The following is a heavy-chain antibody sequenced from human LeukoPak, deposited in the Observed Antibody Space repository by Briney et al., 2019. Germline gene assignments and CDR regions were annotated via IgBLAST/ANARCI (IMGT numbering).Heavy chain of an antibody. CDR2: IYYSGST. D-gene: IGHD2-15*01. Sequence: SETLSHTCTVSGGSISSYYWSWIRQPPGKGLEWIGYIYYSGSTNYNPSLKSRVTISVDTSKNQFSLKLSSVTAADTAVYYCARDRCSGGSCYSDYWGQGTLVTVSS. CDR3: ARDRCSGGSCYSDY. J-gene: IGHJ4*02. CDR1: GGSISSYY. V-gene: IGHV4-59*01.